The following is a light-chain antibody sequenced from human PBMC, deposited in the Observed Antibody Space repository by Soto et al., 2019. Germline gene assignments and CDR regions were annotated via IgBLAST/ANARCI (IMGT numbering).Light chain of an antibody. CDR1: PGISSF. CDR3: QQLNSFPYT. CDR2: AAS. Sequence: DIQMNQSPSSVAASVGDRVPFTCPACPGISSFLAWYHQKSGSDPKFLLFAASTLQREVPSRFSASGSVTDFTLTINSLQPDDFEPYYCQQLNSFPYTFCQGTKLDLK. J-gene: IGKJ2*01. V-gene: IGKV1-12*01.